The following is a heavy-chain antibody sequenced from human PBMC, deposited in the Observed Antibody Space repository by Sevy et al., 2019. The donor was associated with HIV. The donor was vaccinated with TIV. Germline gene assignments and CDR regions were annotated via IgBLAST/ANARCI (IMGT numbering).Heavy chain of an antibody. Sequence: GGSLRLSCAASGFTFSSYAMSWVRQAPGKGLEWVSAISGSGGSTYYADSVKGPFTISRDNSKNTLYLQMNSLRAEDTAVYYCAKDPRYSYGYFWGQGTLVTVSS. CDR2: ISGSGGST. V-gene: IGHV3-23*01. J-gene: IGHJ4*02. CDR1: GFTFSSYA. D-gene: IGHD5-18*01. CDR3: AKDPRYSYGYF.